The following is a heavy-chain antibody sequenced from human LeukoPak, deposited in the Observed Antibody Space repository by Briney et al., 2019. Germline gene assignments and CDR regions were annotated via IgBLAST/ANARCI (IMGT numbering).Heavy chain of an antibody. Sequence: GGSLRLSCAASEFSFGSNYMTWVRQAPGKGLEWVSLIYSGGSTYYADSVKGRFTISRDNAKNSLYLQMNSLRAEDTAVYYCARGGHYDSLWGRYRQKEGFDYWGQGILVTVSS. CDR3: ARGGHYDSLWGRYRQKEGFDY. CDR2: IYSGGST. J-gene: IGHJ4*02. V-gene: IGHV3-66*01. D-gene: IGHD3-16*02. CDR1: EFSFGSNY.